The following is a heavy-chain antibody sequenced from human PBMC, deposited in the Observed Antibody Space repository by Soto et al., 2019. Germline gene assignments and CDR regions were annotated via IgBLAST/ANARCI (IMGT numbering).Heavy chain of an antibody. CDR2: ILNDGSNR. V-gene: IGHV3-33*01. CDR3: ARDDEYSGNGMDV. D-gene: IGHD3-10*01. CDR1: EFTFSNYC. Sequence: QVQLVESGGGVVQPGRSLRLSCAASEFTFSNYCMHWVRQAPGKGLEWVAVILNDGSNRYHADSVKDRFTISRDNSKNTLYLQMNSLRAEDTAVYYCARDDEYSGNGMDVWGQGTTVTVS. J-gene: IGHJ6*02.